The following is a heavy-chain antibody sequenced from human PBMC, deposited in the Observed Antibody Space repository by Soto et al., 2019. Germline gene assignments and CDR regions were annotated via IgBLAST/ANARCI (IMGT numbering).Heavy chain of an antibody. CDR1: GGSISSYY. D-gene: IGHD6-13*01. CDR3: ARDVAAAGTDFYYYYGMDV. Sequence: SETLSLTCTVSGGSISSYYWSWIRQPPGKGLEWIGYIYYSGSTNYNPSLKSRVTISVDTSKNQFSLKLSSVTAADTAVYYCARDVAAAGTDFYYYYGMDVWGQGTTVTV. CDR2: IYYSGST. V-gene: IGHV4-59*01. J-gene: IGHJ6*02.